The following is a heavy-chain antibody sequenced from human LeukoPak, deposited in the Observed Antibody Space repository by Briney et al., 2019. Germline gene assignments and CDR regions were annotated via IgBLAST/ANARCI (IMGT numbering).Heavy chain of an antibody. Sequence: GGSLRLSCAASGFTFSSYALNWVRQTPGKGLEWVSAISRSGGSTYYADSVKGRFTISRDNSKNTLYLQMNSLRAEDTAVYYCAKGLKSGVGAAGRGSDYWGQGTLVTVSS. CDR1: GFTFSSYA. V-gene: IGHV3-23*01. D-gene: IGHD1-26*01. CDR3: AKGLKSGVGAAGRGSDY. J-gene: IGHJ4*02. CDR2: ISRSGGST.